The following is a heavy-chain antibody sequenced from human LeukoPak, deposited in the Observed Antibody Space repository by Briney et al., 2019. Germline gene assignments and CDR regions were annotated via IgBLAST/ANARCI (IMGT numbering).Heavy chain of an antibody. CDR3: AKGRGYCTGGSCYSDY. J-gene: IGHJ4*02. V-gene: IGHV3-23*01. D-gene: IGHD2-15*01. Sequence: GGSLRLSCTASGFTFSNYAMSWVRQAPGKGLEWVSTISGSDGSTYYADSVKSRFTISRDNSKNTLYLQMNSLRVEDTAIYYCAKGRGYCTGGSCYSDYWGQGTLVTVSS. CDR1: GFTFSNYA. CDR2: ISGSDGST.